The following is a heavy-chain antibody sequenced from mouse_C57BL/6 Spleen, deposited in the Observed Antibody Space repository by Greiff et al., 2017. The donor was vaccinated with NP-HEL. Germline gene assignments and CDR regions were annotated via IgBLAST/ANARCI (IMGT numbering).Heavy chain of an antibody. J-gene: IGHJ2*01. CDR1: GYSITSGYY. D-gene: IGHD2-2*01. V-gene: IGHV3-6*01. CDR2: ISYDGSN. CDR3: ARVLWLRRRGYYFDY. Sequence: EVQLQESGPGLVKPSQSLSLTCSVTGYSITSGYYWNWIRQFPGNKLEWMGYISYDGSNNYNPSLKNRISITRDTSKNQFFLKLNSVTTEDTATYYCARVLWLRRRGYYFDYWGQGTTLTVSS.